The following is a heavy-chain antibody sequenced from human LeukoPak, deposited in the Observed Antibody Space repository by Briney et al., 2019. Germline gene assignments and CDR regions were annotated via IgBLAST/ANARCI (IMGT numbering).Heavy chain of an antibody. D-gene: IGHD3-9*01. CDR1: GGSFSGYY. Sequence: SETLSLTCAVYGGSFSGYYWSWIRQPPGKGLEWIGEINHSGSTNYNPSLKSRVTVSVDTSKNQFSLKLSSVTAADTAVYYCAREKVLRYFDWLSTFDYWGQGTLVTVSS. V-gene: IGHV4-34*01. J-gene: IGHJ4*02. CDR2: INHSGST. CDR3: AREKVLRYFDWLSTFDY.